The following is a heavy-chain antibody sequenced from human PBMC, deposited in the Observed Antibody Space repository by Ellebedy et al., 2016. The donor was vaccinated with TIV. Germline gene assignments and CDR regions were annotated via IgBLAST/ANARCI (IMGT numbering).Heavy chain of an antibody. V-gene: IGHV3-72*01. CDR1: GFTISSYS. Sequence: GESLKISXAASGFTISSYSMNWVRQAPGKGLEWVGRTRNKANSYTTEYAASVKGRFTISRDDSKNSLYLQMNSLKTEDTAVYYCAVPNKDYWGQGTLVTVSS. D-gene: IGHD1/OR15-1a*01. CDR2: TRNKANSYTT. J-gene: IGHJ4*02. CDR3: AVPNKDY.